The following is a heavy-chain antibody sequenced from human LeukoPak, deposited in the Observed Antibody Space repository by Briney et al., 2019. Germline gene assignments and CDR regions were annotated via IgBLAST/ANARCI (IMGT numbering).Heavy chain of an antibody. V-gene: IGHV3-30*02. Sequence: GGSLRLSCAASGFTFSSYGMHWVRQAPGKGLEWVAFIRYDGSNKYYADSVKGRFTISRDNSKNTLYLQMNSLRAEDTAVYYCAKLVGGDFWSGYYPFDYWGQGTLVTVSS. CDR3: AKLVGGDFWSGYYPFDY. CDR2: IRYDGSNK. D-gene: IGHD3-3*01. J-gene: IGHJ4*02. CDR1: GFTFSSYG.